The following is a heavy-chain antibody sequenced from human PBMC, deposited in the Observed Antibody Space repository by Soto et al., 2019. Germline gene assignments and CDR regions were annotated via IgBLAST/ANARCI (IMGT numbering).Heavy chain of an antibody. J-gene: IGHJ4*02. V-gene: IGHV5-10-1*01. D-gene: IGHD6-13*01. CDR2: IDPSDSYT. Sequence: GGSLKISWKSAGYSFTSYWISWGRQMPGKGLEWIGRIDPSDSYTNYSTSFQGHVTISADKSISTAYLQWSSLKASDTAMYYCATDPLIAAAGTSGYWGQGTMVTVSS. CDR1: GYSFTSYW. CDR3: ATDPLIAAAGTSGY.